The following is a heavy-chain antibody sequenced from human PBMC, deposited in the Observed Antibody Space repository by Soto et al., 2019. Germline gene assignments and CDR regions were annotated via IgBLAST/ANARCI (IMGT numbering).Heavy chain of an antibody. D-gene: IGHD2-8*01. CDR2: ISSSSSTI. J-gene: IGHJ4*02. CDR1: GFTFSSYS. V-gene: IGHV3-48*02. CDR3: ARDYCTNGVCYPKFDY. Sequence: EVQLVESGGGLVQPGGSLRLSCAASGFTFSSYSMNWVRQAPGKGLEWVSYISSSSSTIYYADSVKGRFTISRDNAKNSLNLQMNSLRDEDTAVYYCARDYCTNGVCYPKFDYWGQGTLVTVSS.